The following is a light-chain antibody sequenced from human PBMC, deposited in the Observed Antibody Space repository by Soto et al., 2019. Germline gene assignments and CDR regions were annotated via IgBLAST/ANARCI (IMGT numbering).Light chain of an antibody. J-gene: IGKJ4*01. CDR3: QQYVNLLT. V-gene: IGKV1-33*01. CDR1: QDIDKY. Sequence: DIQMTQSPSSLSASVGDRVTITCQASQDIDKYLNWYQQKPGKAPKLLIYDASNLETGVPSRFIGSGSWTDFTFTISSLQPEDIATYYCQQYVNLLTFGGGTKVDIK. CDR2: DAS.